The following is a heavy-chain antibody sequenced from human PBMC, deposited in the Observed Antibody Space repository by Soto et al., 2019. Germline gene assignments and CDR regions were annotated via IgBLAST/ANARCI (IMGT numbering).Heavy chain of an antibody. D-gene: IGHD3-10*01. Sequence: QLVETGGGLIQPGTSLTLSCAASGFSVSRNYMTWVRQAPGKGLEWVSFVYSGGATFYADSVKGRFILSRDDSQNTMYPQMNTLRAEDTAVYYCARVPGRLWGRGTLVTVAS. J-gene: IGHJ4*02. CDR1: GFSVSRNY. CDR2: VYSGGAT. CDR3: ARVPGRL. V-gene: IGHV3-53*02.